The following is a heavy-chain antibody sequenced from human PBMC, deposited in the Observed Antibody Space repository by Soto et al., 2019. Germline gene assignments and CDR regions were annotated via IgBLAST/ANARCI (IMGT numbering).Heavy chain of an antibody. V-gene: IGHV1-24*01. Sequence: ASVKVSCKVSGYTLTELSMHWVRQAPGKGLEWMGGFDPEDGETIYAQKFQGRVTMTEDTSTDTAYMELSSLRSEDTAVYYCATGLQQLVEKYFDYWGQGTLVTVSS. D-gene: IGHD6-13*01. CDR2: FDPEDGET. J-gene: IGHJ4*02. CDR1: GYTLTELS. CDR3: ATGLQQLVEKYFDY.